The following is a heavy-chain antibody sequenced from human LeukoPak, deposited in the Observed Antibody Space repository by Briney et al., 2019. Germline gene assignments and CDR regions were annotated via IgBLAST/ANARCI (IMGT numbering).Heavy chain of an antibody. Sequence: GGSLRLSCAAPGFIFSSFAMHWVRQAPGKGLEWVAGMSYHGSHTYFADSVKGRFSISRDDSKNTLYLRMNSLRVEDTAVYFCARDPERLAQGYFDVWGRGTLVTVSS. V-gene: IGHV3-30*04. CDR1: GFIFSSFA. CDR3: ARDPERLAQGYFDV. J-gene: IGHJ2*01. CDR2: MSYHGSHT.